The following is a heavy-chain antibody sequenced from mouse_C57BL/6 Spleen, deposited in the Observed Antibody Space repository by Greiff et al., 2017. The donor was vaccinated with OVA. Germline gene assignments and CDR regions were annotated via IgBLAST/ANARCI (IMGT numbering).Heavy chain of an antibody. V-gene: IGHV3-5*01. J-gene: IGHJ2*01. Sequence: EVQLQESGPGLVKPSQTVSLTCTVTGISITTGNYRWSWIRQFPGNKLEWIGNIYYSGTITYNPSLTSRTTITRDTPKNQFFLEMNSLTAEDTATYYCARENWALDYWGQGTTLTVSS. CDR1: GISITTGNYR. D-gene: IGHD4-1*01. CDR3: ARENWALDY. CDR2: IYYSGTI.